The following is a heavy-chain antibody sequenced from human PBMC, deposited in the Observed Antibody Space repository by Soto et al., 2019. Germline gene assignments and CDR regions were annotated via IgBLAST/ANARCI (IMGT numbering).Heavy chain of an antibody. CDR2: ISYDVSNK. CDR3: AKGEKQWLVRVALSDY. J-gene: IGHJ4*02. Sequence: XVCLRLSCAASGFTFSSYCKHGVRQAPGKGLEWVAVISYDVSNKYYADSVKGRFTISRDNSKNTLYLQMNSLRAEDTAVYYCAKGEKQWLVRVALSDYWGQGTLVTVSS. CDR1: GFTFSSYC. D-gene: IGHD6-19*01. V-gene: IGHV3-30*18.